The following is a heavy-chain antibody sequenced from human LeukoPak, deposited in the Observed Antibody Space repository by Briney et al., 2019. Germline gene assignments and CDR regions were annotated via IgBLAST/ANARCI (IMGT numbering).Heavy chain of an antibody. CDR2: ISYDGSNK. CDR1: RITFSTYG. CDR3: AKDYRTSLRYFDWLTDY. D-gene: IGHD3-9*01. V-gene: IGHV3-30*18. Sequence: GGSLRLSCADSRITFSTYGMHWVRQAPGKGLEWVAVISYDGSNKYYADSVKGRFTISRDNSKNTLYLQMNSLRAEDTAVYYCAKDYRTSLRYFDWLTDYWGQGTLVTVSS. J-gene: IGHJ4*02.